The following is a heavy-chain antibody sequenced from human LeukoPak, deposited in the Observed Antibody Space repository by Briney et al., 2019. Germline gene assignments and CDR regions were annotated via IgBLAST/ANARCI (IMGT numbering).Heavy chain of an antibody. V-gene: IGHV4-59*08. Sequence: SETLSLTCTVSGGSIRSYYWSWIRQPPGKALEWIGYIYYSGSTKYNPSLKSRATISVDTSKNQFSLKLSSVTAADTAVYYCASGSYYFDYWGQGTLVTISS. D-gene: IGHD1-26*01. CDR2: IYYSGST. CDR1: GGSIRSYY. J-gene: IGHJ4*02. CDR3: ASGSYYFDY.